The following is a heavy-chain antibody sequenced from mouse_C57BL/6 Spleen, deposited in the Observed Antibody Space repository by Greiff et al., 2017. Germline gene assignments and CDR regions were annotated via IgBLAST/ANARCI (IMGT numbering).Heavy chain of an antibody. CDR1: GYTFTDYY. Sequence: EVQLQQSGPELVKPGASVKISCKASGYTFTDYYMNWVKQSHGKSLEWIGDINPNNGGTSYNQKFKGKATLTVDKSSSTAYMELRSLTSEDSAVYYCARRMVTTTRFYAMDYWGQGTSVTVSS. V-gene: IGHV1-26*01. CDR3: ARRMVTTTRFYAMDY. D-gene: IGHD2-2*01. J-gene: IGHJ4*01. CDR2: INPNNGGT.